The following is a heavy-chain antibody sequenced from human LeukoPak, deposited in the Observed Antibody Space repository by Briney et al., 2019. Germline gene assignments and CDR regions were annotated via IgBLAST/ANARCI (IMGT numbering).Heavy chain of an antibody. D-gene: IGHD2-2*01. V-gene: IGHV4-4*07. J-gene: IGHJ6*03. CDR2: IYTSGST. CDR1: GGSISSYY. CDR3: ARAELYCSSTSCYHYMDV. Sequence: SETLSLTCTVSGGSISSYYWSWIRQPAGKGLEWIGRIYTSGSTNYNPSLKSRVTMSVDTSKNQFSLKLSSVTAAGTAVYYCARAELYCSSTSCYHYMDVWGKGTTVTVSS.